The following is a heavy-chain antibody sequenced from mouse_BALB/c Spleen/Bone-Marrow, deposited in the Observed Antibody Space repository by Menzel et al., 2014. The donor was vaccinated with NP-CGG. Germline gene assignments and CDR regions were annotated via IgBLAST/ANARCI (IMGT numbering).Heavy chain of an antibody. CDR3: ARSAYYGNYLDY. D-gene: IGHD2-10*01. CDR1: GYTFTDYY. J-gene: IGHJ2*01. CDR2: IYPGSGNT. V-gene: IGHV1-77*01. Sequence: LVESGAELARPGASVKLSCKASGYTFTDYYINWVKQRTGQGLEWIGEIYPGSGNTYYNEKFKGKATLTADKSSSTAYMQLSSLTSEDSAVYFCARSAYYGNYLDYWGQGTTLTVSS.